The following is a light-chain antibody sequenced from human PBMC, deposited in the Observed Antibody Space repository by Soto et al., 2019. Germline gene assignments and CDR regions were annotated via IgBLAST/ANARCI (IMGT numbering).Light chain of an antibody. CDR2: DVT. V-gene: IGLV2-11*01. Sequence: QSVLTQPRSVSGSPGQSITISCTGTSSDVGAYNYVSWHQQHPGKAPKLVIYDVTRRPSGVPDRFSASKSGITASLTISGLQAEDEADYYCCSYAAGDTFKFGGGTKLTVL. CDR1: SSDVGAYNY. CDR3: CSYAAGDTFK. J-gene: IGLJ2*01.